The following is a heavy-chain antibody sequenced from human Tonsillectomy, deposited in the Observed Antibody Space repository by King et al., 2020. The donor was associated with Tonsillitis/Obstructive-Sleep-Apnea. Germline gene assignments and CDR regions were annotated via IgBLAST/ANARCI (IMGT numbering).Heavy chain of an antibody. V-gene: IGHV4-39*01. J-gene: IGHJ4*02. Sequence: QLQLQESGPGLVKPSETLSLTCAVSGGSFRSSSYYWGWVRQSPGMGLEWIGSIYYSGSTYYKSSLKSRITISADTSKNQFSLRLRTVSAADTAVYYCAECSNTSCSTSQHLFDNWGQGTLVTVSS. CDR1: GGSFRSSSYY. CDR3: AECSNTSCSTSQHLFDN. D-gene: IGHD2-2*02. CDR2: IYYSGST.